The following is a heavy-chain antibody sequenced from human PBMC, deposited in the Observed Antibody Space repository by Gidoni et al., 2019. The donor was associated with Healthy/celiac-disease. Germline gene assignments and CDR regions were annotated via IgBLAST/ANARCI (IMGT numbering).Heavy chain of an antibody. CDR2: IKSKTDGGTT. V-gene: IGHV3-15*01. D-gene: IGHD4-17*01. Sequence: EVQLVESGGGLVKPGGSLRLSCAASGFTFSNDWMSWVRQAPGKVLEWVGRIKSKTDGGTTDYAAPVKGRFTISRDDSKNTLYLQMNSLKTEDTAVYYCTTDFFSHADYGDYGGYYYYYGMDVWGQGTTVTVSS. CDR1: GFTFSNDW. J-gene: IGHJ6*02. CDR3: TTDFFSHADYGDYGGYYYYYGMDV.